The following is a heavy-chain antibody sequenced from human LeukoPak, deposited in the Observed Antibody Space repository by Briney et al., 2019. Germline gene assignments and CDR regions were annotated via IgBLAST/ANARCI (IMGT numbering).Heavy chain of an antibody. Sequence: SETLSLTCTVSGGSISSSSYYWGWIRQPPGKGLEWIGSIYYSGSTYYNPSLKSRVTVSVDTSKNQFSLKLSSVTAADTAVYFCATLVSTRYYFDYWGQGTLVTVSS. V-gene: IGHV4-39*01. J-gene: IGHJ4*02. CDR1: GGSISSSSYY. CDR2: IYYSGST. CDR3: ATLVSTRYYFDY. D-gene: IGHD5/OR15-5a*01.